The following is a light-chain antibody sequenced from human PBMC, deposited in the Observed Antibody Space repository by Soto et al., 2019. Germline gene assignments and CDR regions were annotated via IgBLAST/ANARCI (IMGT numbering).Light chain of an antibody. Sequence: IQLTQSPSSLSASVGDRVTITFRASQGISSSLAWYQQKPGRAPSLLIYAASTLQSGVPSRFSGSGSGTDFTLTISSLQPEDFATYYCQQLNSYPMTFGQGTRLEIK. CDR3: QQLNSYPMT. V-gene: IGKV1-9*01. CDR1: QGISSS. J-gene: IGKJ5*01. CDR2: AAS.